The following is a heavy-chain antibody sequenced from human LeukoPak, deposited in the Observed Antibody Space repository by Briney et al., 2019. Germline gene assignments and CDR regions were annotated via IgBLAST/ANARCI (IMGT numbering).Heavy chain of an antibody. CDR2: INPNSGDT. CDR1: GYSFTGYY. D-gene: IGHD6-19*01. Sequence: ASVKVSCKASGYSFTGYYMHWVRQAPGQGLEWMGWINPNSGDTKYAQKFQGRVTMTRDMSISTAYMELSRLGSDDTAMYYCARDCNDGYSSGWYRIDPWGQGTLVTVSS. CDR3: ARDCNDGYSSGWYRIDP. J-gene: IGHJ5*02. V-gene: IGHV1-2*02.